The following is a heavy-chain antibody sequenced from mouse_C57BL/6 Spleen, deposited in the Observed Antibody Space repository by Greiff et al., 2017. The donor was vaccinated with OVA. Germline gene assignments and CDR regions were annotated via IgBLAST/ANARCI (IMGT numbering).Heavy chain of an antibody. CDR2: INYDGSSH. J-gene: IGHJ1*03. CDR1: GFTFSDYY. V-gene: IGHV5-16*01. Sequence: EVQVVESEGGLVQPGSSMKLSCTASGFTFSDYYMAWVRQVPEKGLEWVANINYDGSSHYYLDSLKSRFIISRDNAKNMLYLQMSSLKSEDTATYYCARGGWYQGYFDVWGTGTTVTVSS. CDR3: ARGGWYQGYFDV. D-gene: IGHD1-1*02.